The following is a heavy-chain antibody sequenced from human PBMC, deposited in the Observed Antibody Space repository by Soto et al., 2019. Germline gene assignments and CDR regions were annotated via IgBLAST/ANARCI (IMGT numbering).Heavy chain of an antibody. J-gene: IGHJ4*02. CDR1: GGSISSSSYY. CDR2: IYYSGST. V-gene: IGHV4-39*01. CDR3: ARRRRDRRGYSGYDGRFDY. Sequence: SETLSLTCTVSGGSISSSSYYWGWIRQPPGKGLEWIGSIYYSGSTYYNPSLKSRVTISVDTSKNQFSLKLSSVTAADTAVYYCARRRRDRRGYSGYDGRFDYWGQGTLVTVPQ. D-gene: IGHD5-12*01.